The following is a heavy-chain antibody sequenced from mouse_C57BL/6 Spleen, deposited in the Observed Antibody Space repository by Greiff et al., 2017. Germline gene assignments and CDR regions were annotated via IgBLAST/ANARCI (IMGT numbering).Heavy chain of an antibody. J-gene: IGHJ3*01. Sequence: QVQLQQPGAELVMPGASVKLSCKASGYTFTSYWMHWVKQRPGQGLEWIGEIDPSDSYTNYNQKFKGKSTLTVDKSSSTAYMQLSGLTSEDSAVYYCVYYYGSGFAYWGQGTLVTVSA. CDR2: IDPSDSYT. CDR3: VYYYGSGFAY. D-gene: IGHD1-1*01. V-gene: IGHV1-69*01. CDR1: GYTFTSYW.